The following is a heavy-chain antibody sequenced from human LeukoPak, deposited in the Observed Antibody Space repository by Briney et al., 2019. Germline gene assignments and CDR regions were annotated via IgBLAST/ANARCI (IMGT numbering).Heavy chain of an antibody. J-gene: IGHJ3*02. V-gene: IGHV4-59*01. CDR1: GGSISSYY. Sequence: SETLSLTCTVSGGSISSYYWSWIRQPPGKGLEWIGYIYYSGSTNYNPSLKSRVTISVDTSKNQFSLRLNSVTAADTAVYYCARPYSSGWRGAFDIWGQGTMLTVSS. CDR2: IYYSGST. CDR3: ARPYSSGWRGAFDI. D-gene: IGHD6-25*01.